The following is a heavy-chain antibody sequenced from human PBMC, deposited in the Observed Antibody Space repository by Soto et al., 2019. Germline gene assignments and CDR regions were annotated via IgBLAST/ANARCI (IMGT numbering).Heavy chain of an antibody. CDR1: GGSISSGAYS. V-gene: IGHV4-30-2*01. Sequence: SETLSLTCAVSGGSISSGAYSWSWIRQPPGKGLEWIGYIYHSGSTYYNPSLKSRVTISVDRSKNQFSLKLSSVTAADTAVYYCAGSGHYHNSGMAVWVQGTTVTVSS. J-gene: IGHJ6*02. CDR2: IYHSGST. D-gene: IGHD3-22*01. CDR3: AGSGHYHNSGMAV.